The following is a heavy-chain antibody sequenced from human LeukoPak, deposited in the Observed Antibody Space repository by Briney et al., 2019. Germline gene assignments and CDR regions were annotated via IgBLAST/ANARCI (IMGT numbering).Heavy chain of an antibody. D-gene: IGHD3-10*01. Sequence: ASVKVSCKASGCTFTSYGISWVRQAPGQGLEWMGWISADNGNTNYAQNLQGRVTMTTDTSTSTAYMELRSLRSDDTAVYYCARDDGSYGSGSTFDYWGQGTLVTVSS. V-gene: IGHV1-18*01. CDR1: GCTFTSYG. J-gene: IGHJ4*02. CDR2: ISADNGNT. CDR3: ARDDGSYGSGSTFDY.